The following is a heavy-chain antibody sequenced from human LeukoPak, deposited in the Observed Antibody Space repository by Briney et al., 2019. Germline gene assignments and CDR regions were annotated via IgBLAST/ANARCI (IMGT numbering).Heavy chain of an antibody. J-gene: IGHJ4*02. D-gene: IGHD1-26*01. CDR3: TTERQWELLRFDY. CDR1: GFTFSNAW. Sequence: GGSLRLSCAASGFTFSNAWMSWVRQAPGKGLEWVGRIKSKTDGGTTDYAAPVKGRFTISRDDSKNTLYLQMNSLKTEDTAVYYCTTERQWELLRFDYWGQGTLVTVSS. CDR2: IKSKTDGGTT. V-gene: IGHV3-15*01.